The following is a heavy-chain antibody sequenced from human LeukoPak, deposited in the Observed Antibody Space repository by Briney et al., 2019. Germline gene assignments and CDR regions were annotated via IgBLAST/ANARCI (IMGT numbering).Heavy chain of an antibody. V-gene: IGHV3-7*01. CDR2: IKQDGSEK. CDR1: GFTFSSYW. J-gene: IGHJ3*02. Sequence: GGSLRLSCAASGFTFSSYWMSWVRQAPGKGLGWVANIKQDGSEKYYVDSVKGRFTISRDNAKNSLYLQMNSLRAEDTAVYYCARDEALWGSGYPDAFDIWGQGTMVTVSS. CDR3: ARDEALWGSGYPDAFDI. D-gene: IGHD3-22*01.